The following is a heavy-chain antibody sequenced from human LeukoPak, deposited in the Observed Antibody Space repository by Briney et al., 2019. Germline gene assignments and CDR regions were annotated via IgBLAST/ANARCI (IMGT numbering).Heavy chain of an antibody. V-gene: IGHV6-1*01. CDR1: GGRVSSKIAA. CDR3: AGIFKIGRYFDCVLHFADY. J-gene: IGHJ4*02. Sequence: SYTHSLTCPISGGRVSSKIAAGNWIRHSPSRGLEGLGRTYYRAKRFNDHPVSVNSRISSNLDKSNNQFSLQLNPVTPEDTAVYYCAGIFKIGRYFDCVLHFADYWGQGTLVNVSS. D-gene: IGHD3-9*01. CDR2: TYYRAKRFN.